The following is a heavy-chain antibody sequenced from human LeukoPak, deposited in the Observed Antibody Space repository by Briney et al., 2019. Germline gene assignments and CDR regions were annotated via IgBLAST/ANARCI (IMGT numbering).Heavy chain of an antibody. D-gene: IGHD6-19*01. J-gene: IGHJ4*02. CDR2: ISWNSGSI. V-gene: IGHV3-9*01. CDR1: GFTFDDYA. CDR3: AREARYSSGCSDY. Sequence: GRSLRLSRAASGFTFDDYAMHWVRQAPGKGLEWVSGISWNSGSIGYADSVKGRFTISRDNAKNSLYLQMNSLRAEDTAVYYCAREARYSSGCSDYWGQGTLVTVSS.